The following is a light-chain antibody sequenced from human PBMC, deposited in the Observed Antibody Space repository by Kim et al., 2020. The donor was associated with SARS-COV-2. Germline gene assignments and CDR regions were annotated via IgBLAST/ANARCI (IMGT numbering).Light chain of an antibody. CDR2: SAS. V-gene: IGKV6-21*01. CDR3: HQTSSLPRT. Sequence: VIPKEKVTITCRASQSIGSSLYWYQKKPDQSPKLLIKSASQSFSGVPSRFSGSGSGTDFTLTINSLEAEDAATYYCHQTSSLPRTFGQGTKVDIK. CDR1: QSIGSS. J-gene: IGKJ1*01.